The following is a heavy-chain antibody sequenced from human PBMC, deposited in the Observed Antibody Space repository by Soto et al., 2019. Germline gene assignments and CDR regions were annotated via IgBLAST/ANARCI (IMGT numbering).Heavy chain of an antibody. Sequence: QVQLVESGGGVVQPGRSLRLSCAASGFTFSSYGMHWVRQAPGKGLERVAVISYDGSNKYYADCVKGRFTISRDNSKNTLYLQMNCRRAEDTAVYYCAKDYSPLAAAGPYYFDYWGQGTLVTVSS. J-gene: IGHJ4*02. D-gene: IGHD6-13*01. CDR1: GFTFSSYG. V-gene: IGHV3-30*18. CDR2: ISYDGSNK. CDR3: AKDYSPLAAAGPYYFDY.